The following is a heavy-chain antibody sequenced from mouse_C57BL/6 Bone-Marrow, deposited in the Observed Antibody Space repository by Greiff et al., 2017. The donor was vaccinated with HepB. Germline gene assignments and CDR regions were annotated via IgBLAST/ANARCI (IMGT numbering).Heavy chain of an antibody. Sequence: EVQLVESGGDLVKPGGSLKLSCAASGFTFSSYGMSWVRQTPDKRLEWVATISTGGSYTYYPDSVKGRFTISRDNATNTRYLQMSSLKSEDTAMYYCARRDGYYDYFDYWGQGTTLTVSS. D-gene: IGHD2-3*01. CDR2: ISTGGSYT. CDR3: ARRDGYYDYFDY. CDR1: GFTFSSYG. J-gene: IGHJ2*01. V-gene: IGHV5-6*01.